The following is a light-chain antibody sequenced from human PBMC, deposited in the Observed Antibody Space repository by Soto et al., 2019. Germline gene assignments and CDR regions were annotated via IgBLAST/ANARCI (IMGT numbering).Light chain of an antibody. Sequence: QSVLTQPRSVSGSRGQSVTISCTGTSSDVGAYNYVSWHQQHPGKAPKLVIYDVTQRPSGVPDRFSASKSGITASLTISGLQAEDEADYYCYSYAAGDSFKFGGGTKLTVL. CDR2: DVT. CDR3: YSYAAGDSFK. J-gene: IGLJ2*01. CDR1: SSDVGAYNY. V-gene: IGLV2-11*02.